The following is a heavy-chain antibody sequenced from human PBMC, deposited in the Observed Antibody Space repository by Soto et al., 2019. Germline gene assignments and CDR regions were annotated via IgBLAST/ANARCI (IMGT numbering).Heavy chain of an antibody. CDR3: ARRQYFSGGSCLPSYYYYGIDV. J-gene: IGHJ6*02. V-gene: IGHV3-30-3*01. CDR2: ISYDGSNK. D-gene: IGHD2-15*01. Sequence: QVQLVESGGGVVQPGRSLRLSCAASGFTFSSYAMHWVRQAPGKGLEWVAVISYDGSNKYYADSVKGRFTISRDNSKNTLYLQMNSLRAEETAVYFCARRQYFSGGSCLPSYYYYGIDVWGQGTTVTVSS. CDR1: GFTFSSYA.